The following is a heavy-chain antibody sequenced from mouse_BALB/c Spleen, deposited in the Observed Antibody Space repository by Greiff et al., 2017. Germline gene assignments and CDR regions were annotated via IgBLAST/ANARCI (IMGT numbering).Heavy chain of an antibody. Sequence: QVQLQQSGAELARPGASVKMSCKASGYTFTSYTMHWVKQRPGQGLEWIGYINPSIGYTNYNQKFKDKATLTADKSSSTAYMQLSSLTSEDSAVYYCARGDYGFPFAYWGQGTLVTVSA. D-gene: IGHD1-2*01. J-gene: IGHJ3*01. CDR2: INPSIGYT. V-gene: IGHV1-4*01. CDR3: ARGDYGFPFAY. CDR1: GYTFTSYT.